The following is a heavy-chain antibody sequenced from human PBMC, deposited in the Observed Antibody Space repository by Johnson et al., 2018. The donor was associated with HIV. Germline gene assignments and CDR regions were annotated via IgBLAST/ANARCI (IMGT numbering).Heavy chain of an antibody. CDR3: TTDPYYEYVGGSCRQDAFDI. Sequence: EVQLVESGGDLVEPGESLRLSCVASGFTFSNAWMHWVRQAPGKGLEWVGRIKSKTDGGTTDYAAPVKGRFTISRDDSKNILYLQMTSLQTEDTAVYYCTTDPYYEYVGGSCRQDAFDIWGRGTMVTVSS. J-gene: IGHJ3*02. V-gene: IGHV3-15*01. D-gene: IGHD3-16*02. CDR1: GFTFSNAW. CDR2: IKSKTDGGTT.